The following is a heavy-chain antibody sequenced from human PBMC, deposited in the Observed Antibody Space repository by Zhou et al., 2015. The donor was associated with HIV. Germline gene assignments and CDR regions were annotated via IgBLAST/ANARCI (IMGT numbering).Heavy chain of an antibody. CDR2: LIPIFGTP. CDR1: GGTLSTYG. CDR3: AKDRHFGSGSYTAMDV. D-gene: IGHD3-10*01. Sequence: QVHLVQSGAEVRKTGSSVKVSCKASGGTLSTYGVNWVRQAPGQGLEWIGGLIPIFGTPNYAQKFQGRVTLTADTSTSTAYMEVSGLRSEDTAVYYCAKDRHFGSGSYTAMDVWGQGTTVTVS. V-gene: IGHV1-69*06. J-gene: IGHJ6*02.